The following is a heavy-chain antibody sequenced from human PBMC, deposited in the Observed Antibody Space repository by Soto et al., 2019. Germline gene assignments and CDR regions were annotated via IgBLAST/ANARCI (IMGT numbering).Heavy chain of an antibody. J-gene: IGHJ3*02. CDR3: AGPTGSYSAFDI. CDR2: ISSSSSYT. V-gene: IGHV3-11*03. D-gene: IGHD1-26*01. Sequence: PGGSLRLSCAASGFTFSDYYMSWIRQAPGKGLEWVSYISSSSSYTNYADSVKGRFTISRDNAKNSLYLQMNSLRAEDTAVYYCAGPTGSYSAFDIWGQGTMVTVSS. CDR1: GFTFSDYY.